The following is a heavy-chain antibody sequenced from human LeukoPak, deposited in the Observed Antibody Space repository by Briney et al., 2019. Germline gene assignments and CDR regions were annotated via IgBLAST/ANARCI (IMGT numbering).Heavy chain of an antibody. Sequence: SETLSLTCDVSGGSFSGYYYSWIRQPPGKGLEWIGEVSHSGTTNYNSSLKSRVSMSVGASSTQFSLIMTSVTAADTVVYYCATSGWNGGGGFDPWGQGTLVIVSS. J-gene: IGHJ5*02. CDR2: VSHSGTT. CDR3: ATSGWNGGGGFDP. V-gene: IGHV4-34*01. D-gene: IGHD3-16*01. CDR1: GGSFSGYY.